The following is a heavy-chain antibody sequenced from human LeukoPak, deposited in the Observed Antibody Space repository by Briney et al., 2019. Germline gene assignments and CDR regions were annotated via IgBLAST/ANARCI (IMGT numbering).Heavy chain of an antibody. J-gene: IGHJ5*02. CDR1: DYSITSDYY. CDR2: IYHSGST. CDR3: AREGSTSGTNWFDP. Sequence: PSETLSLTCAVSDYSITSDYYWGWIRQPPGKGLELIGSIYHSGSTYYNPSLKSRVTISVDTSKNPFSLKLTSVTAADTAVYYCAREGSTSGTNWFDPWGQGTLVTVSS. V-gene: IGHV4-38-2*02. D-gene: IGHD3-10*01.